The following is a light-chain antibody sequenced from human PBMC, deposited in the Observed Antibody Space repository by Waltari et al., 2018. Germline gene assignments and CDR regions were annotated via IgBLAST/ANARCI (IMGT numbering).Light chain of an antibody. CDR3: QHYVSLPVT. CDR1: QSVSRA. V-gene: IGKV3-20*01. Sequence: EIVLTQSPGTLSLSPGERATLPCRASQSVSRALAGYQRNPGQPPRLLIYGASNRTTGIPDRFSGSGSRTDFSLIIGRLEPEDFAVYYCQHYVSLPVTFGQGTKVEIK. J-gene: IGKJ1*01. CDR2: GAS.